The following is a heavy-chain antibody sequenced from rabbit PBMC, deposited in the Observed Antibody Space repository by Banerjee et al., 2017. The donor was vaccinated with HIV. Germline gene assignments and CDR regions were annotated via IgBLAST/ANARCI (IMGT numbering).Heavy chain of an antibody. CDR1: GLGFSSSYW. V-gene: IGHV1S45*01. CDR3: ARDAGSSDRYNL. J-gene: IGHJ4*01. CDR2: IDNGSSGNT. D-gene: IGHD8-1*01. Sequence: QEQLEGSGGDMVKPGASLTLTCKASGLGFSSSYWICWVRQAPGKGPEWIACIDNGSSGNTYYASWSKGRFTISKTSSTTVTLQMTSLTAADTATYFCARDAGSSDRYNLWGQGTLVTVS.